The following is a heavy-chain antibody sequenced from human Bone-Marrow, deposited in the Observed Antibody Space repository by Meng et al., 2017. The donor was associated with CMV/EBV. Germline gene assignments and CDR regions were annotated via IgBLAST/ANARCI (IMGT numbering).Heavy chain of an antibody. V-gene: IGHV1-46*01. Sequence: ASVKVSCKASGYTFTSYYMHWVRQAPGQGLEWMGIINPSGGSTSYAQKFQGRVTMTRDTSTSTVYMELSSLRSEDTAVYYCSSGSAIRGVIVHYYCMDVWGQGTTVTVSS. D-gene: IGHD3-10*01. CDR3: SSGSAIRGVIVHYYCMDV. CDR2: INPSGGST. CDR1: GYTFTSYY. J-gene: IGHJ6*02.